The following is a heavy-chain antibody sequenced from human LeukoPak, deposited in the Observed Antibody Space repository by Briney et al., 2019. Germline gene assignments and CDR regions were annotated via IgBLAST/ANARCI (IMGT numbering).Heavy chain of an antibody. Sequence: RASVKVSCTASGYTFTGYYMHWVRQAPGQGLEWMGRINPNSGGTNYAQKFQGRVTMTRDTSISTAYMELSRLRSDDTAVYYCAREYYYDSSGYSVDYYYYGMDVWGQGTTVTVSS. CDR3: AREYYYDSSGYSVDYYYYGMDV. D-gene: IGHD3-22*01. CDR1: GYTFTGYY. J-gene: IGHJ6*02. CDR2: INPNSGGT. V-gene: IGHV1-2*06.